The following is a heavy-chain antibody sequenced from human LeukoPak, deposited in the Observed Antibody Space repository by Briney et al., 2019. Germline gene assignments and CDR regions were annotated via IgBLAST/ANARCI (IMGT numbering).Heavy chain of an antibody. CDR2: INHSGST. V-gene: IGHV4-34*01. CDR3: ARNLGYSSSSWGED. CDR1: GGSFSGYY. J-gene: IGHJ4*02. D-gene: IGHD6-6*01. Sequence: SETLSLTCAVYGGSFSGYYWSWIRQPPGKGLEWIGEINHSGSTNYNPSLKSRVTISVDTSKNQFSLKLSSVTAADTAVYYCARNLGYSSSSWGEDWGQGTLVTVSS.